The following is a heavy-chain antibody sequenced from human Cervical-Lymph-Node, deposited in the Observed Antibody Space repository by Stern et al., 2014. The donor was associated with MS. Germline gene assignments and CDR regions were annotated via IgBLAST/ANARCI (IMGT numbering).Heavy chain of an antibody. CDR3: ARRVVTSGTPGFDY. CDR2: ISGSGGST. V-gene: IGHV3-23*04. J-gene: IGHJ4*02. CDR1: GFTFSSHI. D-gene: IGHD1-1*01. Sequence: VQLVESGGGLEQPGGSLRLSCAASGFTFSSHIMSWVRQAPGKGLEWVSSISGSGGSTSYADSVKGRFTTSRDNSKNTLHLQMNSLRADDTAVYYCARRVVTSGTPGFDYWGQGILVTVSS.